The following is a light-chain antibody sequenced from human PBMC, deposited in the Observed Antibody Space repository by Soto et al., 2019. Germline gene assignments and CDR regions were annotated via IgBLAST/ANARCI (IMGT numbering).Light chain of an antibody. CDR1: QRSGGW. CDR2: GGT. Sequence: DIQITQSPSSVSASVGDRVTISCRASQRSGGWLAWFQQKPGQAPRALIYGGTLLQSGVPSRFSGSDSGAEFTLTISSLQPEDFATYFCHLATSFPPVRTFGGGTKVEIK. CDR3: HLATSFPPVRT. J-gene: IGKJ4*01. V-gene: IGKV1-12*01.